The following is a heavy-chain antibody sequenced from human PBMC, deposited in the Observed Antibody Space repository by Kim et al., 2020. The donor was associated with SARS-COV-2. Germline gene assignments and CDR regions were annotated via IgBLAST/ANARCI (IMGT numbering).Heavy chain of an antibody. Sequence: GGSLRLSCAASGFNFVSYAMNWVRQSPGKGLEWVSSINTISSHIYYAASFKGRITVSRDNAKNSLFLEMNSLTAEDTAVYYCAREAPPGGNYVPGVHYYGMDVWGRGTTVTVSS. J-gene: IGHJ6*02. V-gene: IGHV3-21*01. D-gene: IGHD3-16*01. CDR1: GFNFVSYA. CDR3: AREAPPGGNYVPGVHYYGMDV. CDR2: INTISSHI.